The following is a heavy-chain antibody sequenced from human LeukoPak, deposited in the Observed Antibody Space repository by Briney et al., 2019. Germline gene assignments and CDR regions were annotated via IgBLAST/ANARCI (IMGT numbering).Heavy chain of an antibody. V-gene: IGHV1-18*01. J-gene: IGHJ4*02. CDR1: GYTFTSYG. Sequence: ASVKVSCKASGYTFTSYGISWVRQAPGQGLEWMGWISAYNGNTNYAQKLQGRVTMTSDTSTSTAYMELRSLRSDDTAVYYCARDSITMVRGDGKGRYFDYWGQGTLVTVSS. CDR3: ARDSITMVRGDGKGRYFDY. D-gene: IGHD3-10*01. CDR2: ISAYNGNT.